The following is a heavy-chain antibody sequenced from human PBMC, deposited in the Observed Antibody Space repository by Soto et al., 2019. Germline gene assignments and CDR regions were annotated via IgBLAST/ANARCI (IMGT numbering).Heavy chain of an antibody. CDR2: IYDSGST. CDR1: GGSIISYY. Sequence: PSETLSLTCTVSGGSIISYYWSWIRQPPGKGLEWIGYIYDSGSTSYNPSLKSRVTISVDTSKNQFSLKLSSVTAADTAVYYCARAPRGNYGYPSYFDYWGQGTLVTVSS. D-gene: IGHD3-10*01. V-gene: IGHV4-59*01. CDR3: ARAPRGNYGYPSYFDY. J-gene: IGHJ4*02.